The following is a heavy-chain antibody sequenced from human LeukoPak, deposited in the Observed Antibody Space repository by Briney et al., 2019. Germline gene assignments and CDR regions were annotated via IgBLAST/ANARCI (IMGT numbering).Heavy chain of an antibody. CDR2: IIPIFGTA. D-gene: IGHD3-22*01. CDR1: GYTFTSYA. J-gene: IGHJ3*02. CDR3: ARGTKTDYYDSSGYRFDAFDI. V-gene: IGHV1-69*05. Sequence: SVKVSCKASGYTFTSYAMHWVRQAPGQGLEWMGGIIPIFGTANYAQKFQGRVTITTDESTSTAYMELSSLRSEDTAVYYCARGTKTDYYDSSGYRFDAFDIWGQGTMVTVSS.